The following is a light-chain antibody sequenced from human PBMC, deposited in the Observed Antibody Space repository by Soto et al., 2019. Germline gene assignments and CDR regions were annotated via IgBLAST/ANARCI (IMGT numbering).Light chain of an antibody. CDR3: QQRSEWPLT. J-gene: IGKJ5*01. Sequence: MSQSPATLSVSLGERVTLSCRASQNIHNHMSWFLQKPGQTPRLLIYGASTRATGVPARFSGSGSGTDYTLTISSPEPEDFAVYYCQQRSEWPLTFGQGTRLEIK. CDR2: GAS. V-gene: IGKV3-11*01. CDR1: QNIHNH.